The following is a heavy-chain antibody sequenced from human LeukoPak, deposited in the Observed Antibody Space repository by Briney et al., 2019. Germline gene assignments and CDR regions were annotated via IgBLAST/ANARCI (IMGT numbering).Heavy chain of an antibody. CDR3: ARYYYDSSIYYYYLDC. D-gene: IGHD3-22*01. V-gene: IGHV4-59*02. Sequence: PSETLSLTCTVSGGSVSSYYWSWIRQPAGKGLEWIGEIYHSGSTNYNPSLKSRVTISVDKSKNQFSLKLSSVTAADTAVYYCARYYYDSSIYYYYLDCWGQGTLVTVSS. J-gene: IGHJ4*02. CDR2: IYHSGST. CDR1: GGSVSSYY.